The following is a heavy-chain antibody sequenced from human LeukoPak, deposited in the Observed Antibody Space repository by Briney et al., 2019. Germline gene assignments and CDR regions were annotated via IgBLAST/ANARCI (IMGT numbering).Heavy chain of an antibody. CDR2: IKQDGSEK. CDR1: GFTFSTSA. D-gene: IGHD2-2*01. V-gene: IGHV3-7*01. Sequence: GGSLRLSCAASGFTFSTSAMSWVRQAPGKGLEWVANIKQDGSEKYYVDSVKGRFTISRDNAKNSLYLQMNSLRAEDTAVYYCARGRPDIVVVPAAMGYNWFDPWGQGTLVTVSS. CDR3: ARGRPDIVVVPAAMGYNWFDP. J-gene: IGHJ5*02.